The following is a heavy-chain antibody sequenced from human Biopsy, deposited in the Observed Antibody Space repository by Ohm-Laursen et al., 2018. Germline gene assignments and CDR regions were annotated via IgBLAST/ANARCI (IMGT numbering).Heavy chain of an antibody. CDR1: GFSISSGFH. CDR2: IYRTGTT. Sequence: TLSLTCAVFGFSISSGFHWAWIRQPPGKGLKRIGFIYRTGTTTYNPSFKSRVAMAVDTSKDQFSLTLNSVTAADTAVYYCARMKGRGYFDYWGQGTLVIVSS. D-gene: IGHD2-15*01. V-gene: IGHV4-38-2*01. CDR3: ARMKGRGYFDY. J-gene: IGHJ4*02.